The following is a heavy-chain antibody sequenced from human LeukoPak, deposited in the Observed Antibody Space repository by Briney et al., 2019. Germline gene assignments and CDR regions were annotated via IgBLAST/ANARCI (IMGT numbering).Heavy chain of an antibody. V-gene: IGHV4-30-2*01. D-gene: IGHD1-1*01. Sequence: SETLSLTCAVSGGSISSGGYSWSWIRQPPGKGLEWIGYIYHSGTTYYNPSLKSRVTISVDRSKNQFSLKLNSATAADTAVYYCARGNWNDNYFDYWGQGTLVTVSS. J-gene: IGHJ4*02. CDR1: GGSISSGGYS. CDR2: IYHSGTT. CDR3: ARGNWNDNYFDY.